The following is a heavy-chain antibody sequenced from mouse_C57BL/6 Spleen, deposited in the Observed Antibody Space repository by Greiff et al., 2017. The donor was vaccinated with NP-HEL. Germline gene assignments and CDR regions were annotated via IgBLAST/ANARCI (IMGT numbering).Heavy chain of an antibody. CDR2: INPNNGGT. Sequence: VQLKESGPELVKPGASVKMSCKASGYTFTDYNMHWVKQSHGKSLEWIGYINPNNGGTSYNQKFKGKATLTVNKSSSTAYMELRSLTSEDSAVYYCARGASSGPWFAYWGQGTLVTVSA. CDR1: GYTFTDYN. CDR3: ARGASSGPWFAY. J-gene: IGHJ3*01. V-gene: IGHV1-22*01. D-gene: IGHD3-2*02.